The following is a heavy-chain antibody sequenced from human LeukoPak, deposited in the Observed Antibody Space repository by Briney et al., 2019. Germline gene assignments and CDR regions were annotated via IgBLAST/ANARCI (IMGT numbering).Heavy chain of an antibody. CDR1: GGSISSYY. Sequence: LVALSLTCTVSGGSISSYYWSWLRQPPGKGLEWIGIIYDRGSTKYNPSLKSRVTISVDTSKNQFSLRLSSVTAADTAVYYCARGRTFDNWGQGTLVTDSS. J-gene: IGHJ4*02. V-gene: IGHV4-59*01. CDR2: IYDRGST. CDR3: ARGRTFDN.